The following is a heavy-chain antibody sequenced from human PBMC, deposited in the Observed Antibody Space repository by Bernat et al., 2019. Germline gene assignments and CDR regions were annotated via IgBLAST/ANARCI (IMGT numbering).Heavy chain of an antibody. V-gene: IGHV3-30-3*01. J-gene: IGHJ3*02. CDR3: ARDHSPTIFGVATLDAFDI. Sequence: QVQLVESGGGVVQPGRSLRLSCAASGFTFSSYAMHWVRQAPGKGLEWVAVISYDGSNKYYADSVKGRFTISRDNSKNTLYLQMNSLRAEDTAVYYWARDHSPTIFGVATLDAFDIWGQGTMVTVSS. D-gene: IGHD3-3*01. CDR2: ISYDGSNK. CDR1: GFTFSSYA.